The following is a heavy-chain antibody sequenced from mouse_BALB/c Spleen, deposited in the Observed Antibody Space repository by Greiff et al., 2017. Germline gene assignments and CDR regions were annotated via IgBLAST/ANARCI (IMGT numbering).Heavy chain of an antibody. D-gene: IGHD1-1*01. Sequence: EVKLVESGAELVKPGASVKLSCTASGFNIKDTYMHWVKQRPEQGLEWIGRIDPANGNTKYDPKFQGKATITADTSSNTAYLQLSSLTSEDTAVYYCAYYYGSSFYAMDYWGQGTSVTVSS. J-gene: IGHJ4*01. CDR3: AYYYGSSFYAMDY. CDR2: IDPANGNT. V-gene: IGHV14-3*02. CDR1: GFNIKDTY.